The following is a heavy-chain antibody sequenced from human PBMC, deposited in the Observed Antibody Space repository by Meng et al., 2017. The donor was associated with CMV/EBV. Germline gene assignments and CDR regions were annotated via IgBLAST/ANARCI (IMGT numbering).Heavy chain of an antibody. Sequence: QLRRRESGPGPVEPSETRSLTCTVSGGSISSSSYYWGWIRQPPGKGLEWIGSIYYSGSTYYNPSLKSRVTISVDTSKNQFSLKLSSVTAADTAVYYCARDRDIVVVPGDPWFDPWGQGTLVTVSS. D-gene: IGHD2-2*01. CDR1: GGSISSSSYY. J-gene: IGHJ5*02. CDR3: ARDRDIVVVPGDPWFDP. V-gene: IGHV4-39*07. CDR2: IYYSGST.